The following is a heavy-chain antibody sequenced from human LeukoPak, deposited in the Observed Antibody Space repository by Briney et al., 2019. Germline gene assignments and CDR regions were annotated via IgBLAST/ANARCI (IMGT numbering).Heavy chain of an antibody. D-gene: IGHD2-2*01. CDR2: ISGSGGST. V-gene: IGHV3-23*01. CDR1: GFTFSSYE. Sequence: GGSLRLSCAASGFTFSSYEMNWVRQAPGKGLEWVSAISGSGGSTYYADSVKGRFTISRDNSKNTLYLQMNSLRAEDTAVYYCAKQGVDVVVPAAIIHYYYYMDVWGKGTTVTISS. J-gene: IGHJ6*03. CDR3: AKQGVDVVVPAAIIHYYYYMDV.